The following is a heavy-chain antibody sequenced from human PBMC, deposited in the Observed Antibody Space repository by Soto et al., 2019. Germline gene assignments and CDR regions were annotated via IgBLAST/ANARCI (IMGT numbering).Heavy chain of an antibody. CDR2: ISYDGSNN. D-gene: IGHD6-19*01. V-gene: IGHV3-30-3*01. CDR3: ARDRGSSGWSDAFDI. J-gene: IGHJ3*02. CDR1: KFTFSSYT. Sequence: PGGSLRLSCAASKFTFSSYTMHWLRQAPGKGLERVAVISYDGSNNYYTDSVKGRFTISRDNSKNTLHLQMDSLRPEDTAVYYCARDRGSSGWSDAFDIWGQGTMVTVS.